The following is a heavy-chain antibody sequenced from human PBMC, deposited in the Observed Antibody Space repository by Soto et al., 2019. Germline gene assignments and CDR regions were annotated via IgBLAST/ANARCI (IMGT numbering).Heavy chain of an antibody. CDR2: ISYDGSNK. Sequence: WVAVISYDGSNKFYADSVKGRFTISRDNSKNTLYLEMNSLRGEDTAVYYCAKVSPMGYFFDFWGQGTLVTVSS. J-gene: IGHJ4*02. CDR3: AKVSPMGYFFDF. V-gene: IGHV3-30-3*02.